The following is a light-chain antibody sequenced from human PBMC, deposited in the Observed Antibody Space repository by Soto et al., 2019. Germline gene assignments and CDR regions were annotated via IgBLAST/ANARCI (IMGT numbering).Light chain of an antibody. V-gene: IGLV1-44*01. CDR2: AND. Sequence: QSVLTQPPSASRTPGQRVTIPCSGSSSDIGSNSVNWYQQLPGAAPRLLIYANDHRPPGVPDRFSASKSGTSASLAISGVRSEDEAFYYCATWSDSLKGWVFGGGTKVTVL. CDR1: SSDIGSNS. J-gene: IGLJ3*02. CDR3: ATWSDSLKGWV.